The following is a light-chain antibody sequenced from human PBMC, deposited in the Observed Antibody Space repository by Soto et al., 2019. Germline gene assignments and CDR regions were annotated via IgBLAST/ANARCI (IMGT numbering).Light chain of an antibody. CDR1: QSVLYSSNNKKY. CDR3: QQYYSAPWT. V-gene: IGKV4-1*01. J-gene: IGKJ1*01. Sequence: DIVMTQSPDSLAVSLGERATINCKSSQSVLYSSNNKKYLAWYQQKPRQPPKLLIYWASTRESGVPDRFSGSGSGTDFTLTISSLQAEDVSVYYCQQYYSAPWTFGQGTKVEIK. CDR2: WAS.